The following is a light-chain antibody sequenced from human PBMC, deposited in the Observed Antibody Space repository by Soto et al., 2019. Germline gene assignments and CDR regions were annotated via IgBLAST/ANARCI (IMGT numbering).Light chain of an antibody. CDR1: SSDVGSYNR. Sequence: QFVLTQPPSVSGSPGQSVTISCTGTSSDVGSYNRVSWYQQPPGTAPKLIIYEVSNRPSGVPDRFFGSKSGNTASLTISGLQAEDEADYYCSSFTSSNTWVFGGGTKLTVL. CDR2: EVS. CDR3: SSFTSSNTWV. V-gene: IGLV2-18*02. J-gene: IGLJ3*02.